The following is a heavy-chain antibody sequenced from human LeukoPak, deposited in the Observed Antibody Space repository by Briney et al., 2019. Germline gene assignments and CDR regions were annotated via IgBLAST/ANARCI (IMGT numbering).Heavy chain of an antibody. J-gene: IGHJ4*02. CDR3: ARSSSWYPFDY. V-gene: IGHV3-9*03. CDR2: ISWNSGSI. Sequence: GRSLRLSCAASGFTFDDYAMHWVRQAAGKGLEWVSGISWNSGSIGYADSVKGRFTISRDNAKNSLYLQMNSLRAEDMALYYCARSSSWYPFDYWGQGTLVTVSS. D-gene: IGHD6-13*01. CDR1: GFTFDDYA.